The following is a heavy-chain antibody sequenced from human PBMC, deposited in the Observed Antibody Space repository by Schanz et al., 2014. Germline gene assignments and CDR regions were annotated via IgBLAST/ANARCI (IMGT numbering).Heavy chain of an antibody. D-gene: IGHD3-10*01. Sequence: EVQLLESGGGLVQPGGSLRLSCAASGFNFNNFAMTWVRQAPGKGLEWVIVISGSGGSTYYADSVRGRFTMSRDNSKNTLYLQMNSLRPEDTAVYYCAKYRGYYRVSGSYRELEYWGQGTLVTVSS. CDR1: GFNFNNFA. CDR2: ISGSGGST. J-gene: IGHJ4*02. CDR3: AKYRGYYRVSGSYRELEY. V-gene: IGHV3-23*01.